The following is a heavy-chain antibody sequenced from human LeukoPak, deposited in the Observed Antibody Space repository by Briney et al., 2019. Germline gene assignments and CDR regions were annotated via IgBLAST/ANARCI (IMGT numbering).Heavy chain of an antibody. J-gene: IGHJ5*02. CDR1: GFSFMNAW. CDR2: ISSGSGYI. CDR3: ARDCQLGRAWFDP. Sequence: GGSLRLSCAASGFSFMNAWMSWVRQAPGKGLEWVSSISSGSGYIYYADSVKGRFTISRDIAKNSLYLQMNSLRAEDTAVYYCARDCQLGRAWFDPWGQGTLVAVSS. D-gene: IGHD5-24*01. V-gene: IGHV3-21*01.